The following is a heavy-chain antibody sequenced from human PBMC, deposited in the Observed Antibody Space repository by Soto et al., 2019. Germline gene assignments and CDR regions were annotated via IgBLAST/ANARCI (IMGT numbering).Heavy chain of an antibody. CDR1: GFTFGNYA. V-gene: IGHV3-23*01. CDR2: VSGNGAVT. CDR3: AKVTASRKTFDY. Sequence: EVQLLDSGGGLAQPGGSLRLSCAASGFTFGNYAMNWVRQAPGKGLECVSTVSGNGAVTYYADSVKGRFTISRDNSRSTLYLKMNTLSAEDKAIYCCAKVTASRKTFDYWGQGTLVTVSS. J-gene: IGHJ4*02. D-gene: IGHD5-18*01.